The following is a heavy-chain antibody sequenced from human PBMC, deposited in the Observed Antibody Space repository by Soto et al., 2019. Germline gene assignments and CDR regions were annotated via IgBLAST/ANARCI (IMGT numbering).Heavy chain of an antibody. V-gene: IGHV3-9*01. D-gene: IGHD5-18*01. CDR1: GFRFDGHA. J-gene: IGHJ4*02. Sequence: EVQLVEAGGGLVQPGRSLRLSCVASGFRFDGHAMHWVRQTPGKGLEWVSGLGWNSGDIDYADFVKGRFTISRDNANNSLYLQMNSLRAEDTALYYCVRLRYGEGTGNFGSWGQGALVTVSS. CDR2: LGWNSGDI. CDR3: VRLRYGEGTGNFGS.